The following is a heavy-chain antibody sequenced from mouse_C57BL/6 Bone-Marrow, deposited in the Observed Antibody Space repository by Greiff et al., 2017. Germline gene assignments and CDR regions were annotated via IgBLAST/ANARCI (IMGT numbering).Heavy chain of an antibody. J-gene: IGHJ2*01. CDR2: ISDGGSYT. Sequence: EVKLMESGGGLVKPGGSLKLSCAASGFTFSSYAMSWVRQTPEKRLEWVATISDGGSYTYYPDNVKGRFTISRDNAKNNLYLQMSHLKSEDTAMYYCSREWYYGSRYVNDFHYWAQGTTLPVSS. CDR3: SREWYYGSRYVNDFHY. V-gene: IGHV5-4*01. D-gene: IGHD1-1*01. CDR1: GFTFSSYA.